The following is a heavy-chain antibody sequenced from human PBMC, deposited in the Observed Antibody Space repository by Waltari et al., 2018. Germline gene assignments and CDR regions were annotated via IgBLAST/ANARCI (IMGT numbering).Heavy chain of an antibody. J-gene: IGHJ3*02. V-gene: IGHV3-21*01. CDR1: GFTFSSCS. CDR3: ARDSGTAQGAFDI. Sequence: EVQLVESGGGLVKPGGSLRLSCAASGFTFSSCSMNWVRKAPGKGLEWVSSISSSSSYIYYADSVKGRFTISRDNAKNSLYLQMNSLRAEDTAVYYCARDSGTAQGAFDIWGQGTMVTVSS. CDR2: ISSSSSYI. D-gene: IGHD1-7*01.